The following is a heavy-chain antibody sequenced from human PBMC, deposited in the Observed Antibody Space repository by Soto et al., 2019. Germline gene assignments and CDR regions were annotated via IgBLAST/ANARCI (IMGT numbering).Heavy chain of an antibody. D-gene: IGHD6-13*01. CDR3: ARDSYSSIWLGTYY. Sequence: SQTLSLTCAISGDSVSSNSAAWNWTRQSPSRGLEWLGRTYYRSKWYNEYAVSVKSRITVNPDTSKNQFSLQLNSVTPEDTAVYYCARDSYSSIWLGTYYWGQGIQVTVSS. CDR1: GDSVSSNSAA. CDR2: TYYRSKWYN. V-gene: IGHV6-1*01. J-gene: IGHJ4*02.